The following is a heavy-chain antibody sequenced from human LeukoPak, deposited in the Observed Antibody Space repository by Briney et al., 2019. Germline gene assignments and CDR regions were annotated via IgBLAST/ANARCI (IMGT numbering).Heavy chain of an antibody. CDR1: GLRFSTYG. CDR2: IRHDGTND. CDR3: VKDPPSPDPYTNYLFDY. Sequence: GGSLRLSCAASGLRFSTYGMHWVRQAAGKGLEWAAYIRHDGTNDHYADSVKGRFTISRDNPKNTLYLQMHSLRAEDTAIYYCVKDPPSPDPYTNYLFDYWGQGTLVTVSS. J-gene: IGHJ4*02. D-gene: IGHD4-11*01. V-gene: IGHV3-30*02.